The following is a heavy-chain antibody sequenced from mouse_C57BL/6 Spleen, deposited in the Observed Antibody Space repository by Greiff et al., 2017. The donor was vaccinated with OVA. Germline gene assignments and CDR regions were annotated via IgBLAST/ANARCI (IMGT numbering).Heavy chain of an antibody. J-gene: IGHJ3*01. D-gene: IGHD1-1*01. Sequence: QVQLQQSGAELVKPGASVKISCKASGYAFSSYWMNWVKQRPGKGLEWIGQIYPGDGDTNYNGKFKGKATLTADKSSSTAYMQLSSLTSEDSAVDFCARNYYGSSDGFAYWGQGSLVSVSA. V-gene: IGHV1-80*01. CDR2: IYPGDGDT. CDR1: GYAFSSYW. CDR3: ARNYYGSSDGFAY.